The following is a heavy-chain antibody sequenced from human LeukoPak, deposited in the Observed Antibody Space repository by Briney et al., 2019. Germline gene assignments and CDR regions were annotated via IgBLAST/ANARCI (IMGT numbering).Heavy chain of an antibody. J-gene: IGHJ4*02. CDR2: IYHSGST. CDR3: ARGHSGYADY. Sequence: SETLSLTCAVSGGSISSGGYSWSWIRQPPGKGLEWIGYIYHSGSTYYHPSLKSRVTISVDRSKNQFSLKLSSVTAADTAVYYCARGHSGYADYWGQGTLVTVSS. V-gene: IGHV4-30-2*01. CDR1: GGSISSGGYS. D-gene: IGHD5-12*01.